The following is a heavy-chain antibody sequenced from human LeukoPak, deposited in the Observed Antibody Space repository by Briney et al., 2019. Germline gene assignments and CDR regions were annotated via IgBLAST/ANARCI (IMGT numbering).Heavy chain of an antibody. CDR3: ARIPVIGPRRPNYYDH. CDR1: GGSINSSSYY. V-gene: IGHV4-39*01. J-gene: IGHJ4*02. D-gene: IGHD6-6*01. Sequence: SETLSLTCTVSGGSINSSSYYWDWIRQPPAKGLEWNGSIYYTGNTFCNPSLKSRVTISIGTSKNQFSLKLRSVTAANTAVYYCARIPVIGPRRPNYYDHWGQGTLVTVSS. CDR2: IYYTGNT.